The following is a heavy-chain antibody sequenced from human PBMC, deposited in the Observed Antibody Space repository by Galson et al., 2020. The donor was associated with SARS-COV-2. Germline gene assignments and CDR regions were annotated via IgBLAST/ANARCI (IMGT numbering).Heavy chain of an antibody. CDR2: INWSGGTT. D-gene: IGHD3-10*01. CDR3: ARKDYYGSGNDV. V-gene: IGHV3-20*04. Sequence: GGSLRLSCAASGFIFGDYGMTWVRQVPGKGLEWVSGINWSGGTTVYADSVKGRFTISRDNAKNSLYLQMISLRVEDTAFYYCARKDYYGSGNDVWGQGTTVTVSS. J-gene: IGHJ6*02. CDR1: GFIFGDYG.